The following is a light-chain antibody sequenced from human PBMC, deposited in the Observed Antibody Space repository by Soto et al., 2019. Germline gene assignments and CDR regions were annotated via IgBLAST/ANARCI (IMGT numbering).Light chain of an antibody. Sequence: QSALTQPASVSGSPGQSITISCTGTSSDVGAYNYVSWYQQHPDKAPKLMIYDVSNRPSGVSNRFSGSKSGNTASLTITGLQAEDEADYYCSSYTSIITRFGGGTKLTVL. CDR1: SSDVGAYNY. CDR3: SSYTSIITR. CDR2: DVS. V-gene: IGLV2-14*01. J-gene: IGLJ3*02.